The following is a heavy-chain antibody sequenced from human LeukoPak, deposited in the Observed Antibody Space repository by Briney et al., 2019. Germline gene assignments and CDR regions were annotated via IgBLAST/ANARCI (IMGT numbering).Heavy chain of an antibody. V-gene: IGHV3-9*03. CDR1: GFTFDDYA. CDR3: TKEMGRRSAARGYFDY. CDR2: ISWNSAGI. J-gene: IGHJ4*02. D-gene: IGHD6-6*01. Sequence: GGSLRLSCAASGFTFDDYAMHWVRQAPGKGLEWVSGISWNSAGIGYADSVKGRFTISRDNAKNSLYLKMNSLRAEDMALYYCTKEMGRRSAARGYFDYWGQGALVTVSS.